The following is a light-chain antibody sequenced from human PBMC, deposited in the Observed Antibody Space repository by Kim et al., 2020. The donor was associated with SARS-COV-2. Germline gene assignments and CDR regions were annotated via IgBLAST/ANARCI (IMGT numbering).Light chain of an antibody. CDR2: QDS. CDR3: QAWDSSTEV. V-gene: IGLV3-1*01. CDR1: KLGDKY. Sequence: SYELTQPPSVSVSPGQTASITCSGGKLGDKYACWYQQKPGQSPVLVIYQDSKRPSGIPERFSGSNSGNTATLTISGTQAMDEADYYCQAWDSSTEVFGGGTQLTVL. J-gene: IGLJ3*02.